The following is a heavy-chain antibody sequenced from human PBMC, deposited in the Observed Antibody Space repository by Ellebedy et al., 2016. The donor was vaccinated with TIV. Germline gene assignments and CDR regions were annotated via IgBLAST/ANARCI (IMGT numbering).Heavy chain of an antibody. D-gene: IGHD3-10*01. Sequence: GGSLRLSXAASGFTFDDYAMHWVRQAPGKGLEWVSGISWNSGSIGYADSVKGRFTISRDNAKNSLYLQMNSLRAEDTAVYYCARGGSTSGSYCDYWGQGTLVTVSS. J-gene: IGHJ4*02. V-gene: IGHV3-9*01. CDR2: ISWNSGSI. CDR3: ARGGSTSGSYCDY. CDR1: GFTFDDYA.